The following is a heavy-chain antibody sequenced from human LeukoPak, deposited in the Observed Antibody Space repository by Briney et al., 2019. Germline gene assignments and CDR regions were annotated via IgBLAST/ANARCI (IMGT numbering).Heavy chain of an antibody. CDR2: ISYDGSTK. J-gene: IGHJ1*01. D-gene: IGHD6-13*01. Sequence: GGSLRLSCAASGFTFSGHGRQWVRQAPGKGLEWVAVISYDGSTKYYADSVKGRFTISRANSKSTLYLQMNSLSAEDTAVYYCAKESGSRSYGAYFPHWGQGTLVTVSS. CDR3: AKESGSRSYGAYFPH. CDR1: GFTFSGHG. V-gene: IGHV3-30*18.